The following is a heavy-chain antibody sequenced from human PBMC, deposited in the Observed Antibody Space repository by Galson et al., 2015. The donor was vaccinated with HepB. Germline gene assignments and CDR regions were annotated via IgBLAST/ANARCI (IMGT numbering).Heavy chain of an antibody. J-gene: IGHJ6*02. Sequence: SLRLSCAASGFIFSSYSMNWVRQAPEKGLEWVSHIGSTGGDIYYADSVKGRFTISRDNAKKTLYLQMHSLTDDDTAVYYCARDLSGYYYHYGMDVWGQGTTVTVSS. V-gene: IGHV3-48*02. CDR2: IGSTGGDI. D-gene: IGHD6-19*01. CDR3: ARDLSGYYYHYGMDV. CDR1: GFIFSSYS.